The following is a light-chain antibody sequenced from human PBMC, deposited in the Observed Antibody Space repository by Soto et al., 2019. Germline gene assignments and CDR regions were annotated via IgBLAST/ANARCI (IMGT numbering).Light chain of an antibody. CDR1: SSDVGGYNY. J-gene: IGLJ2*01. CDR3: SSYTSSRGV. V-gene: IGLV2-14*01. Sequence: QSVLTQPASVSGSPGQSITISCTGTSSDVGGYNYVSWYQQHPGKAPKLMIYDVSNRPSGVSNRFSGSKSGNTASLTISGLQAEDEADYYCSSYTSSRGVFGGGTKLTV. CDR2: DVS.